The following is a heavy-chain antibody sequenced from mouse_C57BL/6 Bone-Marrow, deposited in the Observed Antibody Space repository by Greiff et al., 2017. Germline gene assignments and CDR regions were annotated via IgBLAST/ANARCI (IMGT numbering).Heavy chain of an antibody. Sequence: QVQLQQSGAELVRPGTSVRVSCKASGYAFTNYLIEWVKRRPGRGLGWFGVINPGSGVTNYNEKFKGKATLTADKSSSTAYMQLSSLTSEDSAVYFCAGTGTVFAYWGQGTLVTVSA. J-gene: IGHJ3*01. CDR3: AGTGTVFAY. D-gene: IGHD4-1*01. V-gene: IGHV1-54*01. CDR2: INPGSGVT. CDR1: GYAFTNYL.